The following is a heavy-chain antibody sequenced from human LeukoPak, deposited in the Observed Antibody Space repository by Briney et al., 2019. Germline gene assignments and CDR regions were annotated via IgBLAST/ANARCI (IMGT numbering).Heavy chain of an antibody. D-gene: IGHD3-22*01. J-gene: IGHJ4*02. V-gene: IGHV4-61*02. CDR2: IYTSGST. CDR3: AREQVHDDSSGYPISYDY. CDR1: GGSISSGSYY. Sequence: PSQTLSLTCTVSGGSISSGSYYWSWIRQPAGKGLEWIGRIYTSGSTNYNPSLKSRVTISVDTSKNQFSLKLSSVTAADTAVYYCAREQVHDDSSGYPISYDYWGQGTLVTVSS.